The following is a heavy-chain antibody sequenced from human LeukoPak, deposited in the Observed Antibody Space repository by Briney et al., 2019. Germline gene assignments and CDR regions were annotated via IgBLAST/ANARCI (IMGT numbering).Heavy chain of an antibody. CDR3: ARVSSAMVTQFDY. D-gene: IGHD5-18*01. V-gene: IGHV4-59*01. CDR2: IYYSGST. CDR1: GGSISSYY. J-gene: IGHJ4*02. Sequence: PSETLSLTCTVSGGSISSYYWSWIRQPPGKGLEWIGYIYYSGSTNYNPSLKSRVTISVDTSKNQFSLNLSSVTAADTAVYYCARVSSAMVTQFDYWGQGTLVPVSS.